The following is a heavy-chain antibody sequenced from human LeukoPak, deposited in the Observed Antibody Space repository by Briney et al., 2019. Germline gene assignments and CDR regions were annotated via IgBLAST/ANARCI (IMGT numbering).Heavy chain of an antibody. CDR1: GYTFTRYG. CDR3: ARVPLRYFDWLLKPPFDY. CDR2: ISAYNGDT. V-gene: IGHV1-18*01. Sequence: ASVKVSCKASGYTFTRYGISWVRQAPGQGLEWMGWISAYNGDTNYAQKVQGRVTMTTDTSTSTAYMELRSLRSDDTAVYYCARVPLRYFDWLLKPPFDYWGQGTPVTVSS. D-gene: IGHD3-9*01. J-gene: IGHJ4*02.